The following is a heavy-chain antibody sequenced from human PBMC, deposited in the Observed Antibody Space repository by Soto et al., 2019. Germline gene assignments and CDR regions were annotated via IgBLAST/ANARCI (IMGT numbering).Heavy chain of an antibody. CDR3: AKEHEDSSSSAPYYYYYGMDV. V-gene: IGHV3-43*01. Sequence: EVQLVESGGVVVQTGGSLRLSCAASGFTFDDYTMHWVRQAPGKGLECVSLISWDGGSTYYADSVKGRFTISRDNSKNSLYLQMNSMRTEDTALYYCAKEHEDSSSSAPYYYYYGMDVWGQWTTVTVSS. D-gene: IGHD6-6*01. CDR2: ISWDGGST. CDR1: GFTFDDYT. J-gene: IGHJ6*02.